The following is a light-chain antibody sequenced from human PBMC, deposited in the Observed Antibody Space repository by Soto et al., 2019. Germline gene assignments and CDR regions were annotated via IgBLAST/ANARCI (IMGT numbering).Light chain of an antibody. CDR1: QDISTY. J-gene: IGKJ4*01. CDR2: VAS. V-gene: IGKV1-9*01. Sequence: DIQLTQSPSFLSASVGDRVTLTCRARQDISTYLAWYQQKPGKAPNLLIYVASTLQNGVPSRFRGTGSGTEFTLTITNLQPEDFATYYCQQLDSYPLTFGGGTEVEI. CDR3: QQLDSYPLT.